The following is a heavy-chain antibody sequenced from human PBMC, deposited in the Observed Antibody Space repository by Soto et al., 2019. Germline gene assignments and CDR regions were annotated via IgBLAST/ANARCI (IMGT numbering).Heavy chain of an antibody. J-gene: IGHJ4*02. CDR3: AKDRNDFWSGQDY. V-gene: IGHV3-9*01. D-gene: IGHD3-3*01. Sequence: GGSLRLSCAASGFTFDDYAMHWVRQAPGKGLEWVSGISWNSGSIGYADSVKGRFTISRDNAKNSLYLQMNSLRAEDTALYYCAKDRNDFWSGQDYWGQGTLVTVSS. CDR1: GFTFDDYA. CDR2: ISWNSGSI.